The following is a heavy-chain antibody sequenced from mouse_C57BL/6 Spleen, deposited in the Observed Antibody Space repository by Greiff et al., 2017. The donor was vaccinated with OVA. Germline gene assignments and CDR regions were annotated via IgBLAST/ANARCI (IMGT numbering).Heavy chain of an antibody. CDR3: ARGEGYWAMDY. J-gene: IGHJ4*01. Sequence: DVQLQESGPELVKPGASVKMSCKASGYTFTDYNMHWVKQSHGKSLEWIGYINPNNGGTSYNQKFKGKATLTVNKSSSTAYMELRSLTSEDSAVYYCARGEGYWAMDYWGQGTSVTVSS. V-gene: IGHV1-22*01. CDR2: INPNNGGT. CDR1: GYTFTDYN.